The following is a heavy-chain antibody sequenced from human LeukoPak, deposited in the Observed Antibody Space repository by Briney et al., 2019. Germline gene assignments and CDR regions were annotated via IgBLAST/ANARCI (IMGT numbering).Heavy chain of an antibody. D-gene: IGHD3-10*01. V-gene: IGHV4-34*01. Sequence: SETLSLTCAVYGGSFSGYYWSWIRQPPGKGLEWIGEINHSGSTNYNPSLKSRVTISVDTSKNQFSLKLSSVTAADTAVYYCARRPYYGPPTWYFDLWGRGTLVTVSS. CDR1: GGSFSGYY. CDR2: INHSGST. J-gene: IGHJ2*01. CDR3: ARRPYYGPPTWYFDL.